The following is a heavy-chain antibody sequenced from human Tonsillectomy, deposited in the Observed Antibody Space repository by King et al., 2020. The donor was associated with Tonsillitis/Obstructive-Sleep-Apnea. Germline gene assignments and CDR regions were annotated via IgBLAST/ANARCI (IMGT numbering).Heavy chain of an antibody. CDR2: IDPGDSYT. CDR3: ARLRGAVAGVNYFDY. D-gene: IGHD6-19*01. CDR1: GYDFNIYW. Sequence: QLVQSGAEVKKPGESLRISCEASGYDFNIYWITWVRQMPGKGLEWMGRIDPGDSYTKYSPSFQGHVTISADKSISTAYLQWSSLKASDTAMYYCARLRGAVAGVNYFDYWGQGTLVTVSS. J-gene: IGHJ4*02. V-gene: IGHV5-10-1*01.